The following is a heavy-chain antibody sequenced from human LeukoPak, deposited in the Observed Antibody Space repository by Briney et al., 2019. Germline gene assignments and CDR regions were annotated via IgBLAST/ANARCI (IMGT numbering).Heavy chain of an antibody. D-gene: IGHD2-8*01. V-gene: IGHV4-34*01. J-gene: IGHJ3*02. CDR2: INHSGST. Sequence: SETLSLTCAVYGGSFSGYYWSWIRQPPGKGLEWIEEINHSGSTNYNPSLKSRVTISVDTSKNQFSLKLSSVTAADTAVYYCARGVILYYDYDAFDIWGQGTMVTVSS. CDR3: ARGVILYYDYDAFDI. CDR1: GGSFSGYY.